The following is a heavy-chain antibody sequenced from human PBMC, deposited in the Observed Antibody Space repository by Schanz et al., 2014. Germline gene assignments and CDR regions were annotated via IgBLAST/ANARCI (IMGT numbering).Heavy chain of an antibody. Sequence: EVQLVESGGGLVKPGGSLRLSCAASGFTFNNFNMNWVRQAPGKGLEWVSSISSSGSSIYYADSVKGRFTISRDNANNSLYLQVNNLSAEDTAVYYCARGVRIDYWGQGTLVTVSS. J-gene: IGHJ4*02. CDR1: GFTFNNFN. CDR3: ARGVRIDY. CDR2: ISSSGSSI. D-gene: IGHD3-3*01. V-gene: IGHV3-21*06.